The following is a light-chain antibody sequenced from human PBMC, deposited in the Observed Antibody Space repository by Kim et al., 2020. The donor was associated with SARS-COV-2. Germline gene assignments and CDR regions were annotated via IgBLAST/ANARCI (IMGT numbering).Light chain of an antibody. CDR1: QSVSSSY. V-gene: IGKV3-20*01. Sequence: EIVLTQSPGTLSLSPGERATLSCRASQSVSSSYLAWYQQKPGQAPRLLIYGASSRATGIPDRFSGSGSGTDFTLTIRRLEPEDFAVYYCQQYGSSPPMYTFGQGTKLEL. J-gene: IGKJ2*01. CDR2: GAS. CDR3: QQYGSSPPMYT.